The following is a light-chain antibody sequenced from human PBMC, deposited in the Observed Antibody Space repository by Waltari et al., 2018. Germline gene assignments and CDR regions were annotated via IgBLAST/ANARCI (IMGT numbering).Light chain of an antibody. J-gene: IGKJ4*01. V-gene: IGKV1-27*01. Sequence: TCRASRGIGIFLAWYQQKPGQVPKLVIYAASTLQAGLPSRFSGSGSGTTFTLTISSLQPEDVATYYCQRYDETPLTFGGGTKVEI. CDR3: QRYDETPLT. CDR1: RGIGIF. CDR2: AAS.